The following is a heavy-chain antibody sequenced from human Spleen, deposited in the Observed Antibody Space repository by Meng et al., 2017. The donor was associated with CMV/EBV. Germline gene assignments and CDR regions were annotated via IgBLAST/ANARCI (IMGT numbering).Heavy chain of an antibody. CDR1: GFSFDDYA. V-gene: IGHV3-9*01. J-gene: IGHJ6*02. Sequence: GGSLRLSCAASGFSFDDYAMLWVRQAPGKGLELVSGISWNNESIGYADSVQGRFTISRDNAKNSLYLQMTSLRTEDTALYYCAKGINLLSGAYFFYAMDTWGQGTTVTVSS. CDR3: AKGINLLSGAYFFYAMDT. D-gene: IGHD3-3*01. CDR2: ISWNNESI.